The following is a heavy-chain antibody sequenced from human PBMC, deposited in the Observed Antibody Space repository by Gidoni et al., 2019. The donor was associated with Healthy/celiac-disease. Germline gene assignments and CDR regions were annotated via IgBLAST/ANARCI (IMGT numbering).Heavy chain of an antibody. CDR1: GGSISSGSYY. D-gene: IGHD2-21*02. CDR3: ARDGGNLGMDV. J-gene: IGHJ6*02. V-gene: IGHV4-61*02. CDR2: IYTSGST. Sequence: QVQLQESGPGLVKPSQTLSLTCTVSGGSISSGSYYWSWIRQPAGKGLEWIGRIYTSGSTNYNPSLKSRVTISVDTSKNQFSLKLSSVTAADTAVYYCARDGGNLGMDVWGQGTTVTVSS.